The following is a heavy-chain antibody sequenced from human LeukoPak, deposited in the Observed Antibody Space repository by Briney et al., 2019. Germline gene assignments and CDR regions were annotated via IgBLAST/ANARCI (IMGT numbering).Heavy chain of an antibody. CDR1: GGTFSSYA. Sequence: ASVKVSCKASGGTFSSYAISWVRQAPGQGLEWMGWISAYNGNTNYAQKLQGRVTMTTDTSTSTAYMELRSLRSDDTAVYYCARDLDGSGSYYNALYWGQGTLVTVSS. V-gene: IGHV1-18*01. CDR3: ARDLDGSGSYYNALY. J-gene: IGHJ4*02. D-gene: IGHD3-10*01. CDR2: ISAYNGNT.